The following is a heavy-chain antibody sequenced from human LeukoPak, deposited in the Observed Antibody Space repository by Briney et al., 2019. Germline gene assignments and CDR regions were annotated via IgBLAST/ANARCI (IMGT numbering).Heavy chain of an antibody. D-gene: IGHD5-12*01. CDR3: ARDGYRVTGYYYYMDV. CDR2: IYYSGST. Sequence: SETLSLTCTVSGGSISSYYWSWIRQPPGKGLEWIGYIYYSGSTNYNPSLKSRVTISVDTSKNQFSLKLSSVTAADTAVYYCARDGYRVTGYYYYMDVWGKGTTVTVSS. CDR1: GGSISSYY. J-gene: IGHJ6*03. V-gene: IGHV4-59*12.